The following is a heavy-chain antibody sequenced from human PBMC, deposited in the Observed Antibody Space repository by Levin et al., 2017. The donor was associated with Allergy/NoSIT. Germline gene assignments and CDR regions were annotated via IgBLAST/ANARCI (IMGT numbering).Heavy chain of an antibody. CDR3: AREGTYMDSFDM. D-gene: IGHD3-10*01. CDR1: GFTFRNYW. CDR2: IKQGGSEK. V-gene: IGHV3-7*01. Sequence: GGSLRLSCAASGFTFRNYWMTWVRQAPGMGLEWVANIKQGGSEKYFVDSVKGRFTISRDDAKNSLYLQINSLRAEDTAVYYCAREGTYMDSFDMWGRGTMVTVSS. J-gene: IGHJ3*02.